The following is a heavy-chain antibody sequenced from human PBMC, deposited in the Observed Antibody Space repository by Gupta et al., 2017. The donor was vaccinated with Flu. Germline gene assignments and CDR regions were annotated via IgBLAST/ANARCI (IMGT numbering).Heavy chain of an antibody. CDR3: TTLDITGTANDRFDY. J-gene: IGHJ4*02. CDR2: IKSKTNGGTT. Sequence: EVQLVESGGGLVQPGGSLRLSCAASGFTFSNAWMSWVRQAPGKGLEWVGRIKSKTNGGTTDYAAPVKGRFTISRDDSKNTLYLQMNSLKTEDTAVYYCTTLDITGTANDRFDYWGQGTLVTVSS. D-gene: IGHD1-20*01. V-gene: IGHV3-15*01. CDR1: GFTFSNAW.